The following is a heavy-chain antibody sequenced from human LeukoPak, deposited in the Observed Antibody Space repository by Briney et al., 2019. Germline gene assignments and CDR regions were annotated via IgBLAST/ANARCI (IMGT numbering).Heavy chain of an antibody. J-gene: IGHJ3*02. D-gene: IGHD3-3*01. CDR1: GFIVSSNY. CDR2: IYSGGST. V-gene: IGHV3-53*01. CDR3: ARGESITIFGVVQTSWAFDI. Sequence: PGGSLRLFCAASGFIVSSNYMSWVRQAPGKGLEWVSAIYSGGSTYYADSVKGRFTISRDNSKNTLYLQMNSLRAEDTAVYYCARGESITIFGVVQTSWAFDIWGQGTMVTVSS.